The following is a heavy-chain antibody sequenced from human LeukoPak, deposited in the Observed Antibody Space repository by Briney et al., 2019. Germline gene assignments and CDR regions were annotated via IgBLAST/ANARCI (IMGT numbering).Heavy chain of an antibody. CDR2: MNPNSGDT. CDR3: ARGTGRPPPSSWYDYYYYYGMDV. CDR1: GYTFTGYY. D-gene: IGHD6-13*01. Sequence: GASVKVSCKASGYTFTGYYMHWVRQAPGQGLEWMGWMNPNSGDTGYAQKFQGRVTMTRNTSISTAYMELSSLRSEDTAVYYCARGTGRPPPSSWYDYYYYYGMDVWGQGTTVTVSS. J-gene: IGHJ6*02. V-gene: IGHV1-8*02.